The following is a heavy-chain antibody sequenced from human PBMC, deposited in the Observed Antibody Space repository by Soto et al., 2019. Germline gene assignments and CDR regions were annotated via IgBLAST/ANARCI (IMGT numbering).Heavy chain of an antibody. J-gene: IGHJ3*02. Sequence: GGSLRLSCAASGFTFSYYWMHWVRQAPGQGLLWVSRIHSDGSNTTYADSVKGRFTISRDNAKNTLSLQMNSLRAEDTAVYFCARGDYYDSSGPFSDAFDIWGQGTMVTVSS. CDR3: ARGDYYDSSGPFSDAFDI. CDR2: IHSDGSNT. CDR1: GFTFSYYW. V-gene: IGHV3-74*01. D-gene: IGHD3-22*01.